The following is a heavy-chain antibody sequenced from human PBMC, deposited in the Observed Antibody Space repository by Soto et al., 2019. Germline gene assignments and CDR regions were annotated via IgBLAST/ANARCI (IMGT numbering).Heavy chain of an antibody. J-gene: IGHJ4*02. CDR2: IYYSGST. CDR3: ASHSSGSFFFDY. CDR1: GGSISSSSYY. V-gene: IGHV4-39*01. D-gene: IGHD6-19*01. Sequence: TSETLSLTCTVSGGSISSSSYYWGWIRQPPGKGLEWIGSIYYSGSTYYNPSLKSRVTISVDTSKNQFSLKLSSVTAADTAVYYCASHSSGSFFFDYWGQGTLVTVSS.